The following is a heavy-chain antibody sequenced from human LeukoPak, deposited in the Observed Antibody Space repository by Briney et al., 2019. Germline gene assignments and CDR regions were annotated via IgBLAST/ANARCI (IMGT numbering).Heavy chain of an antibody. D-gene: IGHD1-1*01. J-gene: IGHJ3*02. CDR1: GFTFSSYS. CDR3: ARTCIEIQSVRPTEDDAFDI. Sequence: GGSLRLSCAASGFTFSSYSMNWVRQAPGKGLEWVPSISSSSSHIYYADSVKGRFTISRDNAKNSLYLQMNSLRAEDTAVYYCARTCIEIQSVRPTEDDAFDIWGQGTMVTVSS. CDR2: ISSSSSHI. V-gene: IGHV3-21*01.